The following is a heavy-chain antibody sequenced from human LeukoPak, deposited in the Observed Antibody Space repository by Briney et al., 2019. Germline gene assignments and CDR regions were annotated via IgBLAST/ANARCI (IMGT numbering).Heavy chain of an antibody. CDR1: GYTFTSYG. CDR3: ARDTQRLWSFCMDV. J-gene: IGHJ6*04. CDR2: ISAYNGNT. Sequence: ASVKVSCKASGYTFTSYGISWVRQAPGQGLEWMGWISAYNGNTNYAQKLQGRVTMTTDTSTSTAYMELRSLRSDDTAVYYCARDTQRLWSFCMDVWGKGTTVTVSS. D-gene: IGHD6-25*01. V-gene: IGHV1-18*04.